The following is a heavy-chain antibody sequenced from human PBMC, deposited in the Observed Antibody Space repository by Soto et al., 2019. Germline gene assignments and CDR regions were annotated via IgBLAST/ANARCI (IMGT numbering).Heavy chain of an antibody. CDR3: AKGTTLLAGTVPLDY. Sequence: GGSLRLSCAASGFTFSSYGMHWVRQAPGKGLEWVAVISYDGSNKYYADSVKGRFTISRDNSKNTLYLQMNSLRAEDTAVYYCAKGTTLLAGTVPLDYWGQGTLVTVSS. CDR1: GFTFSSYG. CDR2: ISYDGSNK. V-gene: IGHV3-30*18. D-gene: IGHD6-19*01. J-gene: IGHJ4*02.